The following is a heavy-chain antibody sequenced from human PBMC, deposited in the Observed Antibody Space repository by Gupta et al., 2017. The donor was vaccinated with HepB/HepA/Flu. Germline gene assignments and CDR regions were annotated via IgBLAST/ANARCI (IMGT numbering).Heavy chain of an antibody. V-gene: IGHV3-53*04. J-gene: IGHJ3*02. CDR1: GFPVSSNY. CDR3: ARDTHEHGGPDAFDI. D-gene: IGHD4-17*01. Sequence: EVQLVESGGGLVQPGGSLRLSCAASGFPVSSNYMSWVRQAPGKGLEWVSVIYSGGSTYYADSVKGRFTISRHNSKNTLYLQMNSLRAEDTAVYYCARDTHEHGGPDAFDIWGQGTMVTVSS. CDR2: IYSGGST.